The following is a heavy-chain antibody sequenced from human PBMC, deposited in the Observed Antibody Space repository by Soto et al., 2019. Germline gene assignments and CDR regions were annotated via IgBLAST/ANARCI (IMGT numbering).Heavy chain of an antibody. CDR1: GYTFTSYD. CDR3: ARGPGGSNRNSGHDFGFDY. V-gene: IGHV1-8*01. Sequence: QVQLVQYGAEVKKPGASVKVSCKASGYTFTSYDINWVRQATGQGLEGMGWMNPNSGNTGYAQKFQGRVTMTRNTSISTAYMELSSLRSEDTAVYYWARGPGGSNRNSGHDFGFDYWGQGTLVTVSS. D-gene: IGHD5-12*01. CDR2: MNPNSGNT. J-gene: IGHJ4*02.